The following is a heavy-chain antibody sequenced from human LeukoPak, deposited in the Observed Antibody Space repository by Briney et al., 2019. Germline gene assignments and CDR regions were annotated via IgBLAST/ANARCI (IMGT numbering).Heavy chain of an antibody. V-gene: IGHV3-23*01. CDR3: AIDPNWGTHS. CDR1: GFTFTNYA. Sequence: GGSLRLSCAASGFTFTNYAMSWVRQAPGKGLEWVSVISGSGDITYYASSVKGRFTISRDNSKSTLYLQMNSLRVEDTAVYYCAIDPNWGTHSWGQGVLVTVSS. D-gene: IGHD7-27*01. CDR2: ISGSGDIT. J-gene: IGHJ4*02.